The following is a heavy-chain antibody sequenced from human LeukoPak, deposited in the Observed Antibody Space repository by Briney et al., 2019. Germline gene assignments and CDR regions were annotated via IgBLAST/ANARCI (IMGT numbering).Heavy chain of an antibody. Sequence: ASVKVSCKASGYTFTSYYMHWVRQAPGQGLEWMGIINPSGGSTSYAQKFQGRVTMTRDTSTSTVYMELSSLRSEDTAVYYCARNNYYGSGSYPYYYYMDVWGKGITVTISS. D-gene: IGHD3-10*01. CDR1: GYTFTSYY. CDR2: INPSGGST. CDR3: ARNNYYGSGSYPYYYYMDV. J-gene: IGHJ6*03. V-gene: IGHV1-46*01.